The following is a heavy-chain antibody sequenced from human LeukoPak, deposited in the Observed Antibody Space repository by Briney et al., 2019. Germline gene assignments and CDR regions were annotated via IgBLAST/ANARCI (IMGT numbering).Heavy chain of an antibody. CDR3: ARGPYDIFGP. D-gene: IGHD3-9*01. Sequence: GGSLRLSRAASGFTFSSYSMNWVRQTPGKGLEWVSSISSSSYIYYADSVKGRFTISRDNAKNSLYLQMNSLRAEDTAVYYCARGPYDIFGPWGQGTLVTVSS. CDR2: ISSSSYI. V-gene: IGHV3-21*01. CDR1: GFTFSSYS. J-gene: IGHJ5*02.